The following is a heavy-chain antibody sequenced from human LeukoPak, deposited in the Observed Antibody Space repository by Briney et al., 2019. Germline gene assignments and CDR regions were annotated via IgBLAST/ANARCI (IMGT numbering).Heavy chain of an antibody. CDR2: IYYSGST. D-gene: IGHD4-17*01. CDR1: GGSISISSYY. CDR3: ARETTVTTTPKYWYFDL. V-gene: IGHV4-39*01. J-gene: IGHJ2*01. Sequence: SETLSLTCTVSGGSISISSYYWGWIRQPPGKGLEWIGSIYYSGSTYYNPSLKSRVAISVDTSKNQFSLKLSSVTAADTAVYYCARETTVTTTPKYWYFDLWGRGTLVTVSS.